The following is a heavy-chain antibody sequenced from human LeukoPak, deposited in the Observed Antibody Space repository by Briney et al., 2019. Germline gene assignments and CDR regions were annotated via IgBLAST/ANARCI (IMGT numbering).Heavy chain of an antibody. J-gene: IGHJ4*02. V-gene: IGHV4-39*07. D-gene: IGHD1-20*01. CDR1: GGSISSSNFY. CDR2: IYHSGST. CDR3: ARVKGGITGTTVDFDY. Sequence: PSETLSLTCTVSGGSISSSNFYWGWIRQPPGKGLEWIGEIYHSGSTNYNPSLKSRVTISVDKSKNQFSLKLSSVTAADTAVYYCARVKGGITGTTVDFDYWGQGTLVTVSS.